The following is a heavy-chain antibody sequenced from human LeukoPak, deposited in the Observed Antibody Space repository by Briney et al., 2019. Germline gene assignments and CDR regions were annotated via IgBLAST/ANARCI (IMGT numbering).Heavy chain of an antibody. V-gene: IGHV3-21*01. CDR3: ARDHGVVAATFDY. CDR1: GFTVSSNY. Sequence: GGSLRLSCAASGFTVSSNYMSWVRQAPGKGLEWVSSISSSSSYIYYADSVKGRFTISRDNAKNSLYLQMNSLRAEDTAVYYCARDHGVVAATFDYWGQGTLVTVSS. D-gene: IGHD2-15*01. CDR2: ISSSSSYI. J-gene: IGHJ4*02.